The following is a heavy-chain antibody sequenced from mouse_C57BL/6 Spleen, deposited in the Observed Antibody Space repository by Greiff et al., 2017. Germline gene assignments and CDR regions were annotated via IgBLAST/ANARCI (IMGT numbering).Heavy chain of an antibody. CDR2: ISSGGDYI. CDR1: GFTFSSYA. V-gene: IGHV5-9-1*02. J-gene: IGHJ1*03. Sequence: EVQLVESGEGLVKPGGSLKLSCAASGFTFSSYAMSWVRQTPEKRLEWVAYISSGGDYIYYADTVKGRFTISRDNARNTLYLQMSSLKSEDTAMYYCTRGDSNYGYFDVWGTGTTVTVSS. CDR3: TRGDSNYGYFDV. D-gene: IGHD2-5*01.